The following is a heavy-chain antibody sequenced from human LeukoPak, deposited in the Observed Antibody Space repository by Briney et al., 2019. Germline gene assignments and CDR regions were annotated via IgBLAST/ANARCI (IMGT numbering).Heavy chain of an antibody. V-gene: IGHV1-69*13. CDR1: GGTFSSYA. Sequence: ASVKVSCKASGGTFSSYAISWVRQAPGQGLEWMGGIIPIFGTANYAQKFQGRVTITADESTSTAYMELSSLRSEDTAVYYCARGRAAYYYDSSGYFLFDYWGQGTLVTVSS. J-gene: IGHJ4*02. D-gene: IGHD3-22*01. CDR2: IIPIFGTA. CDR3: ARGRAAYYYDSSGYFLFDY.